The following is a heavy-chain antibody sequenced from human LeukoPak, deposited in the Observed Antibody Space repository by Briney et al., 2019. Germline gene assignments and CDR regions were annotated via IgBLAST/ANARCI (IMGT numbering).Heavy chain of an antibody. Sequence: ASVKVSCKASGYTFTGYYMHWVRQAPGQGLEWMGWINPNSGGTNYAQKFQGRVTMTRDTSISTAYMELSRLRSDYTAVYYCARSDFVYYYYMDVWGKGTTVTVSS. CDR2: INPNSGGT. D-gene: IGHD2-21*02. CDR1: GYTFTGYY. V-gene: IGHV1-2*02. J-gene: IGHJ6*03. CDR3: ARSDFVYYYYMDV.